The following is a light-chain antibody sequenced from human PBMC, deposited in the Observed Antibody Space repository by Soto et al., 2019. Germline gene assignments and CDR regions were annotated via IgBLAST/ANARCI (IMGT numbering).Light chain of an antibody. CDR2: AAS. V-gene: IGKV1-39*01. J-gene: IGKJ5*01. Sequence: DLQMTQSPSSLSASVGDRVTITCRASQSISSYLNWYQQKPGKAPKLLIYAASSLQSGVPSRFSGSGSGTDFTLTISSLQPEDFATYYCQQSYSTSSITFGQGTRLEIK. CDR3: QQSYSTSSIT. CDR1: QSISSY.